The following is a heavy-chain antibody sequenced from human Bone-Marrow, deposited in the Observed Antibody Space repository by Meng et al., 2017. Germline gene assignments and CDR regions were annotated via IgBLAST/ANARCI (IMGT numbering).Heavy chain of an antibody. CDR3: ARVYIAVYDAFDI. D-gene: IGHD6-19*01. Sequence: GESLKISCAGSGFSFTSDPMHWVRQAPGKGLEYVSGIYSDGKDTFYANSVRGRFIISRDISKNTLYLQMDGLRAEDTAVYYCARVYIAVYDAFDIWGQGTMVTVSS. V-gene: IGHV3-64*01. CDR1: GFSFTSDP. CDR2: IYSDGKDT. J-gene: IGHJ3*02.